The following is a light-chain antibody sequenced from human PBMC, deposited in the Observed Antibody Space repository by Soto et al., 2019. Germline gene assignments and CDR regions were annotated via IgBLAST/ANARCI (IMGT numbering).Light chain of an antibody. CDR2: GAS. CDR3: LQDHNSPFT. Sequence: AIQMTQSPSSLAASVVDRVTITGLASQAIRNDLHWYQQKPGKAPSLLIYGASDLQSGVPSRFSGSGSGTDFTLTISGLRPDDFATYYCLQDHNSPFTFGGGTKVDIK. J-gene: IGKJ4*01. V-gene: IGKV1-6*02. CDR1: QAIRND.